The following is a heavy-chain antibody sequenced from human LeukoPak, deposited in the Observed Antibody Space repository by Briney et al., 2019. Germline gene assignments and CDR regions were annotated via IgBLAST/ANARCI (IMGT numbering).Heavy chain of an antibody. V-gene: IGHV3-64*05. CDR3: VKALSGWYPRKLFDY. CDR2: ISSSGGNT. CDR1: GFTFSSYA. D-gene: IGHD6-19*01. Sequence: PGGSLRLSCSASGFTFSSYAMHWVRQAPGKGLEYVSSISSSGGNTYYADSLKGRFTISRDNSKNTLYIQMNGLRAEDTAVYYCVKALSGWYPRKLFDYWGQGTLVAVSS. J-gene: IGHJ4*02.